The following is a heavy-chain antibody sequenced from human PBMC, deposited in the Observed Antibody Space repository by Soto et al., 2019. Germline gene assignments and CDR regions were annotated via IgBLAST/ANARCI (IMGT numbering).Heavy chain of an antibody. J-gene: IGHJ6*02. V-gene: IGHV1-2*04. CDR3: ARVGTEGVPAANGMDV. D-gene: IGHD2-2*01. CDR1: GYTFTVYY. Sequence: ASVKVACKASGYTFTVYYMHWVLQAPGQGLEWMGWINPNSGGTNYAQKFQGWVTMTRDTSISTAYMELSRLRSDDTAVYYCARVGTEGVPAANGMDVWGQGTTVTVSS. CDR2: INPNSGGT.